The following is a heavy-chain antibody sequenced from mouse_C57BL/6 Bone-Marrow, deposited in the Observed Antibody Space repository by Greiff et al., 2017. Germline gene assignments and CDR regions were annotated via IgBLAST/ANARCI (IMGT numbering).Heavy chain of an antibody. CDR3: TAPTWFAY. Sequence: EVMLVESGGGLVQPGGSMKLSCVASGFTFSNYWLNWVRQSPEKGLEWVAQIRLKSDNYATPYAESVKGRFTISRDDSKSSGYLQMNNLRAEDTGMYYCTAPTWFAYWGQGTLVTGAA. CDR1: GFTFSNYW. J-gene: IGHJ3*01. V-gene: IGHV6-3*01. CDR2: IRLKSDNYAT.